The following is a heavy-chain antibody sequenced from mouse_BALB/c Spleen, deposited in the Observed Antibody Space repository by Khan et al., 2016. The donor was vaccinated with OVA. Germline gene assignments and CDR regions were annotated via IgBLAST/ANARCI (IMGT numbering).Heavy chain of an antibody. CDR2: IENNGDKK. Sequence: EVELVESGGGIVQPGGSLKRSCAASRFTISSYGMSSVRQTPDQMLELVATIENNGDKKNYPERVKRGNTIKEDNAKKALYKQMRRRKSEEKAMYYSARREIWGKGTTRTGSS. V-gene: IGHV5-6-3*01. CDR1: RFTISSYG. J-gene: IGHJ2*01. CDR3: ARREI.